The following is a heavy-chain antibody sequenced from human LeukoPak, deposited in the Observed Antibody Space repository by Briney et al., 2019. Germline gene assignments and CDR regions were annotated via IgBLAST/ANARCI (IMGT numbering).Heavy chain of an antibody. Sequence: GGSLRLSCAPSGFTFSSYSMNWVRQAPGKGLEWVSSISSASTYIYYADSVKGRFTISRDYAKNLLYLQMNSLGVEDTAVYYCARDHGIPGSGSYKFDYWGQGTLVTVSS. CDR2: ISSASTYI. J-gene: IGHJ4*02. CDR1: GFTFSSYS. D-gene: IGHD3-10*01. CDR3: ARDHGIPGSGSYKFDY. V-gene: IGHV3-21*06.